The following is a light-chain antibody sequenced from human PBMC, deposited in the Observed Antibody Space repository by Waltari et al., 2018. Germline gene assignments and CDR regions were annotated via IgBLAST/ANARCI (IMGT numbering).Light chain of an antibody. CDR1: QSVGSY. V-gene: IGKV3-11*01. Sequence: EIVLTQSPATMSLSPGERATLSCRASQSVGSYLAWYQQKPGQAPRLLIYDASNRATGIPARFSGSGSGTDFTFTISSLESEDFVVYYCHQRLIWPYTFGQGTKLEIK. CDR2: DAS. J-gene: IGKJ2*01. CDR3: HQRLIWPYT.